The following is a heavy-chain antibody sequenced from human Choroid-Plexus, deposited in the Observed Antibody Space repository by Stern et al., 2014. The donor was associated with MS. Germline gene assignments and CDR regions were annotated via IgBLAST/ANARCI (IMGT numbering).Heavy chain of an antibody. J-gene: IGHJ5*02. D-gene: IGHD2/OR15-2a*01. CDR1: GFTFGSCA. V-gene: IGHV3-30*18. Sequence: QVQLVESGGGVVQPGRPLRLSCVASGFTFGSCAMHWVRQAPGKGLEWAAGVSYDGSNKYYADSVKGRFNISRDNSQNTLYMQMSSLRPEDTAVYYCAKDRHYLTYFFDHWGQGSLVTVSS. CDR2: VSYDGSNK. CDR3: AKDRHYLTYFFDH.